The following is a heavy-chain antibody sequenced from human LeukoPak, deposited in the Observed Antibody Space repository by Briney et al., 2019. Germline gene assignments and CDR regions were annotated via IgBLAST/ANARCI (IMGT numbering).Heavy chain of an antibody. CDR2: INPDTGGT. CDR1: GYTFTGYY. D-gene: IGHD2-2*01. J-gene: IGHJ1*01. CDR3: ARGGEVCSSTSCYRGHEH. Sequence: EASVKVSCKASGYTFTGYYMHWVRQAPGQGLEWMGWINPDTGGTSYTQRFQGRVTMTRDTSISTAYMELRRLTSDDTAVYYCARGGEVCSSTSCYRGHEHWGQGTLVTVSS. V-gene: IGHV1-2*02.